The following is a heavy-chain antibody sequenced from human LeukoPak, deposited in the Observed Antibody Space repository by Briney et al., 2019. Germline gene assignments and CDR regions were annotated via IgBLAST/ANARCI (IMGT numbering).Heavy chain of an antibody. Sequence: GGSLRLSCAVSGFTFSNAWMNWVRQAPGKGLEWVGRIKSKTDGGTADYAAPVKGRFTISRDDSKNTLYLQMDSLKTEDTAVYYCTTGPYSGSYIVSDYWGQGTLVTVS. V-gene: IGHV3-15*07. CDR1: GFTFSNAW. CDR2: IKSKTDGGTA. CDR3: TTGPYSGSYIVSDY. J-gene: IGHJ4*02. D-gene: IGHD1-26*01.